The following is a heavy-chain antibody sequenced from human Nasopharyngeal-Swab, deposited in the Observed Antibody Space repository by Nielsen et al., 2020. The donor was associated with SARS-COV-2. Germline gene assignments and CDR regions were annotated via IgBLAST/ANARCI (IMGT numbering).Heavy chain of an antibody. Sequence: GGSLRLSCAASQFTFASYGMHWVRQAPGKGLEWVATISYEGSNEYYADSVEGRFTISRDNSKNTLYLRMNSLRVEDTAVYYCAKARLLYFGERDAFDIWGQGTMVTVSS. CDR3: AKARLLYFGERDAFDI. CDR1: QFTFASYG. J-gene: IGHJ3*02. D-gene: IGHD3-10*01. CDR2: ISYEGSNE. V-gene: IGHV3-30*18.